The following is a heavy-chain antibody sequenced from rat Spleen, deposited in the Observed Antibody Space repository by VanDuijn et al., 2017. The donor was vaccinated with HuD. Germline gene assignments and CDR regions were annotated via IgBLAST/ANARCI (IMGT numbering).Heavy chain of an antibody. CDR1: GFTFDNYW. CDR2: ISTGGGNT. CDR3: ARHRDWGRGWFAY. Sequence: EVQLVESGGGLVQPGRSLRLSCVASGFTFDNYWMTWVRQAPRKGLEWVASISTGGGNTYYRDSVKGRFTISRDNAKSTLYLQMDSRRSEDTATYYCARHRDWGRGWFAYWGQGTLVTVSS. J-gene: IGHJ3*01. V-gene: IGHV5-25*01. D-gene: IGHD5-1*01.